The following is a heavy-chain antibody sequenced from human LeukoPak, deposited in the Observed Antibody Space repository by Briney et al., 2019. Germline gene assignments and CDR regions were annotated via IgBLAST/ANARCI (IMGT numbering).Heavy chain of an antibody. D-gene: IGHD3-10*01. J-gene: IGHJ4*02. CDR1: GGSINSKNFY. V-gene: IGHV4-39*07. CDR3: ARDRMDILLWFGELLVPDS. Sequence: SETLSLTCTVSGGSINSKNFYWGWTRQPPGKGLEWIGSVDSSGSAYYNPSLQSRVTISVDTSKNQFSLILRSVTAPDTAVYYCARDRMDILLWFGELLVPDSWGQGTLVTVSS. CDR2: VDSSGSA.